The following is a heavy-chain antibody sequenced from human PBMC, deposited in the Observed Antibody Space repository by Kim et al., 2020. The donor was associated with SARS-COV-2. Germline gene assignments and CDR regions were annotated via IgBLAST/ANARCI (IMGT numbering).Heavy chain of an antibody. CDR2: ISYDGSNK. Sequence: GGSLRLSCAASGFTFSSYAMHWVRQAPGKGLEWVAVISYDGSNKYYADSVKGRFTISRDNSKNTLYLQMNSLRAEDTAVYYCASGGLSGVALDYWGQGTLVTVSS. CDR1: GFTFSSYA. J-gene: IGHJ4*02. CDR3: ASGGLSGVALDY. D-gene: IGHD3-3*01. V-gene: IGHV3-30-3*01.